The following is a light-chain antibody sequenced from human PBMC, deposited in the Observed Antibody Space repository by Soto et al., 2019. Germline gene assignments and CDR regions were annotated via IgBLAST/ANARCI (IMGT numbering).Light chain of an antibody. Sequence: EIVLTQSPGTLSLSPGERATLSCRASQSVSSSYLAWYQQTPGQAPRLLIYGASSRATGIPDRFSGSGSGTDFTLTISRLEPEDFAVYYWHQYDSSPLTFGGGTKVEIK. J-gene: IGKJ4*01. CDR3: HQYDSSPLT. V-gene: IGKV3-20*01. CDR1: QSVSSSY. CDR2: GAS.